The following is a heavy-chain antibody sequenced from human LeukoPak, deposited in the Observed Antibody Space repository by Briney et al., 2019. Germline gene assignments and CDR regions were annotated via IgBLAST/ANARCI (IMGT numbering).Heavy chain of an antibody. J-gene: IGHJ4*02. V-gene: IGHV4-61*08. CDR3: ARGARAGYNLEPFDY. CDR2: IYYSGST. CDR1: GGSISSGDYY. Sequence: PSQTLSLTCTVFGGSISSGDYYWSWIRQPPGKGLEWIGYIYYSGSTKYNPSLKSRVTISVDTSKNQFSLKLRSVTAADTAVYYCARGARAGYNLEPFDYWGQGTLVTVSS. D-gene: IGHD5-24*01.